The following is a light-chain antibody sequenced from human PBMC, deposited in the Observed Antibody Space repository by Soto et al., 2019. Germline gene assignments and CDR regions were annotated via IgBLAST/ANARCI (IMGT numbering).Light chain of an antibody. CDR1: SSDVGVYKY. CDR3: SSYTGSSNLVV. CDR2: EVS. Sequence: QSALTQPASVSGSPGQSITISCTGTSSDVGVYKYVSWYQQHPGKAPKLMIYEVSSRPSGVSNRFSGSKSDNTASLTISGLQTDDEADYYCSSYTGSSNLVVFGGGTKLPVL. J-gene: IGLJ2*01. V-gene: IGLV2-14*01.